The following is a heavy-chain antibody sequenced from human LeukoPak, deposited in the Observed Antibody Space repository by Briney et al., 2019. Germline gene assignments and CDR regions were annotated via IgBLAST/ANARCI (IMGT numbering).Heavy chain of an antibody. Sequence: PSETLSLTCTVSGDSISSTNYYWGWIRQPPGKGLEWIGSIYYSGSTYYNPSLESRVTISVDTSKNQFSLKLSSVTAADTAVYYCARAKIGYDFWSGYYWAFDIWGQGTMVTVSS. CDR2: IYYSGST. V-gene: IGHV4-39*01. CDR3: ARAKIGYDFWSGYYWAFDI. CDR1: GDSISSTNYY. J-gene: IGHJ3*02. D-gene: IGHD3-3*01.